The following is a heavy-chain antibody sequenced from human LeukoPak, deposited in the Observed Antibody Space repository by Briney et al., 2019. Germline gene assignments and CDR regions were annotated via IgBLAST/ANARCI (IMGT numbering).Heavy chain of an antibody. V-gene: IGHV3-23*01. CDR1: GFTFSSYA. Sequence: GGSLRLSCAASGFTFSSYAMSWVRQAPGKGLEWVSAISGSGGSTYYADSVKGRFTISRDNSKNTLYLQMNSLRAEDTAVYYCAKDRPITIFGVVSYYFDYWGQGTLVTVSS. CDR2: ISGSGGST. D-gene: IGHD3-3*01. CDR3: AKDRPITIFGVVSYYFDY. J-gene: IGHJ4*02.